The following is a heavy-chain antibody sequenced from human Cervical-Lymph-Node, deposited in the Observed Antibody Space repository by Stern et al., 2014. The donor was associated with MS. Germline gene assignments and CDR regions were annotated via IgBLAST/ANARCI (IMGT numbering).Heavy chain of an antibody. CDR1: GFTFSSYG. Sequence: VQLVESGGGVVQPGRSLRLSCAASGFTFSSYGMHWVRQAPGKGLEWVAVIWYDGSNKYYADSVKGRFTISRDNSKNTLYLQMNSLRAEDTAVYYCARDTYGDYGVLDYWGQGTLVTVSS. V-gene: IGHV3-33*01. J-gene: IGHJ4*02. CDR3: ARDTYGDYGVLDY. CDR2: IWYDGSNK. D-gene: IGHD4-17*01.